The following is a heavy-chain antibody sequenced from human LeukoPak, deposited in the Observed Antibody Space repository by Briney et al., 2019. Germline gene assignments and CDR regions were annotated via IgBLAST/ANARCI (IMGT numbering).Heavy chain of an antibody. V-gene: IGHV4-61*02. CDR1: GDSISSGDYY. CDR2: ISSSGST. J-gene: IGHJ3*02. D-gene: IGHD6-13*01. CDR3: AREISIAAAGTQAFDI. Sequence: PSETLSLTCTVSGDSISSGDYYWSWIRQPAGKGLEWIGRISSSGSTNYNPSLKSRVTISVDTSKNQFSLKLSSVTAADTAVYFCAREISIAAAGTQAFDIWGQGTMVTVSS.